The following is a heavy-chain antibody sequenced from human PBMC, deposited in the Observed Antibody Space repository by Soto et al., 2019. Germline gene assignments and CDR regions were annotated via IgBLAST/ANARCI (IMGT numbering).Heavy chain of an antibody. J-gene: IGHJ6*02. D-gene: IGHD3-3*01. CDR2: ISGGGDTT. V-gene: IGHV3-23*01. CDR1: GFTFSGYA. Sequence: EVQLLESGGDLVQPGGSLRLSCVASGFTFSGYAMSWVRQAPGKGLEWLSIISGGGDTTHYADSVKGRFAISRDNSRNTVFLQLNSLGAEDTAVYYCAKSNQIFGVLNDYFYYGMDVWGQGTTVTVSS. CDR3: AKSNQIFGVLNDYFYYGMDV.